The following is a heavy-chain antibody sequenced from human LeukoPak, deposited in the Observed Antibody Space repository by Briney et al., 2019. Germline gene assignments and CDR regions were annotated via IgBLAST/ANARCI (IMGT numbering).Heavy chain of an antibody. CDR1: GGSFSGYY. V-gene: IGHV4-34*01. CDR2: INHSGST. J-gene: IGHJ6*03. CDR3: ARLGYCSGGSCYGPRGYYYYMDV. Sequence: SETLSLTCAVYGGSFSGYYWSWIRQPPGKGLEWIGEINHSGSTNYNPSLKSRVTISVDTSKNQFSLKLSSVTAADTAVYYCARLGYCSGGSCYGPRGYYYYMDVWGKGTPVTVSS. D-gene: IGHD2-15*01.